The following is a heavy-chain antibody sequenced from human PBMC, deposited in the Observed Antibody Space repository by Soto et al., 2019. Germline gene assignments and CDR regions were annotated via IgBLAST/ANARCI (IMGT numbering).Heavy chain of an antibody. V-gene: IGHV1-46*01. J-gene: IGHJ4*02. CDR1: GYIFTSYY. CDR3: ARDPPGKGPDFDY. Sequence: ASVKVSCKASGYIFTSYYMHWVRQAPGQGFDWMGVINPSGGSTTYAQKFQGRVTMTRDASTSTVYMELSSLRSADTAVYYCARDPPGKGPDFDYWGQGTLVTVSS. CDR2: INPSGGST.